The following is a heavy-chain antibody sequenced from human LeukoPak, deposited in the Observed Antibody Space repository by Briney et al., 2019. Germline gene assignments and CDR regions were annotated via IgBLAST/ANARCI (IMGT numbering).Heavy chain of an antibody. D-gene: IGHD3-10*01. Sequence: PGGSLRLSCAGSGFIFSSHAMNWVRQAPGKGLEWVSVMSGSGVTTYYADSVKGRFSSSRDNSKNTLYLQMNSLRVEDTAVYYCARDPQSWFGQRGMDVWGQGTTVNVFS. J-gene: IGHJ6*02. CDR3: ARDPQSWFGQRGMDV. V-gene: IGHV3-23*01. CDR1: GFIFSSHA. CDR2: MSGSGVTT.